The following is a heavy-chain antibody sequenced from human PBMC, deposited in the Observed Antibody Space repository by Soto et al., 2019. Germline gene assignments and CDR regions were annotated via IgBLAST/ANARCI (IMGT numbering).Heavy chain of an antibody. CDR2: IRGSGGST. CDR3: AGEYCANGVCYAYFDY. D-gene: IGHD2-8*01. V-gene: IGHV3-23*01. Sequence: LRLSCAASEFTFSSYAMSWVRQAPGKGLDWVSAIRGSGGSTYYADSVKGRFTISRDNSKNTLYLQMNSLRAEDTAVYYCAGEYCANGVCYAYFDYWGQGALVTVSS. J-gene: IGHJ4*02. CDR1: EFTFSSYA.